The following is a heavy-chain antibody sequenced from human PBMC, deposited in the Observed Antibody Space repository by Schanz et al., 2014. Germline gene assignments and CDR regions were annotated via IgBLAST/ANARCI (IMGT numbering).Heavy chain of an antibody. Sequence: LVESGGGVVQPGRSLRLSCAASGFTFSSYGMHWVRQVPGKGLEWVAVVCYDGSKKYYADSVKGGFTTSRDNSKNTMYLQMTSLRAEDTAVYYCVKDLQRELLRDDHYYGMDVWGQGTTVTVSS. D-gene: IGHD1-26*01. CDR1: GFTFSSYG. CDR2: VCYDGSKK. J-gene: IGHJ6*02. CDR3: VKDLQRELLRDDHYYGMDV. V-gene: IGHV3-33*06.